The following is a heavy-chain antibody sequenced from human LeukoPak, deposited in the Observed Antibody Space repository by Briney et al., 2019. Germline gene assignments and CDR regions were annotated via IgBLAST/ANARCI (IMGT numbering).Heavy chain of an antibody. Sequence: GGSLRLSCAASGFTFSSYSMNWVRQAPGKGLEWVSCISSSSSYLYYADSVKGRFTISRDNAKSSLYLQMNSLRAEDTAVYYCARTLYYDILTGYSPTPYYFDYWGQGTLVTVSS. CDR2: ISSSSSYL. CDR3: ARTLYYDILTGYSPTPYYFDY. J-gene: IGHJ4*02. CDR1: GFTFSSYS. V-gene: IGHV3-21*04. D-gene: IGHD3-9*01.